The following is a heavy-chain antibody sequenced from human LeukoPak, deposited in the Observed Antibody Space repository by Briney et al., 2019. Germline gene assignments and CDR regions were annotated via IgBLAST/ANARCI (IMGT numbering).Heavy chain of an antibody. CDR2: IYYSGST. V-gene: IGHV4-38-2*02. D-gene: IGHD3-10*01. CDR3: ARHDGTVPTSEYYFDY. J-gene: IGHJ4*02. Sequence: SETLSLTCTVSGYSISSGYYWGWIRQPPGKGLEWIGSIYYSGSTYYNPSLKSRVTISVDTSKNQFSLKLSSVTAADTAVYYCARHDGTVPTSEYYFDYWGQGTLVTVSS. CDR1: GYSISSGYY.